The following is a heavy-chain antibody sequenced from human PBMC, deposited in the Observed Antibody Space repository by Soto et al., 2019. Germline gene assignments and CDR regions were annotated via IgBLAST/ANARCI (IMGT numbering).Heavy chain of an antibody. Sequence: EVQLVESGGVVVQPGGSLRLSCAASGFTFDDYTMHWVRQAPGKGLEWVSLISWDGGSTYYADSVKGRFTISRDNSKNSLYLQMNSLRTEDTALYYCAKDQNDNSSFAFDIWGQGTMVTVSS. CDR2: ISWDGGST. CDR3: AKDQNDNSSFAFDI. CDR1: GFTFDDYT. D-gene: IGHD1-1*01. V-gene: IGHV3-43*01. J-gene: IGHJ3*02.